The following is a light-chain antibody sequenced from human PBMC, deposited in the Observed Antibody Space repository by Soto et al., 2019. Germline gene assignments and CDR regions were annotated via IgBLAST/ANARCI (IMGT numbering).Light chain of an antibody. CDR3: LQDYDFPWT. CDR1: QGIRND. Sequence: AIQMTQSPSSLSASVGDRVTITCRASQGIRNDLGWYQQKPGKAPKLLIYTTSTLQSGVPSRFSGSGSGTDFTLTISSLQPEDFATYYCLQDYDFPWTFGQGTKVEVK. CDR2: TTS. V-gene: IGKV1-6*01. J-gene: IGKJ1*01.